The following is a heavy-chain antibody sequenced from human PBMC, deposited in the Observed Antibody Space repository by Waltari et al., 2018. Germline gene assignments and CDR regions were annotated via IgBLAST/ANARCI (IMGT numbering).Heavy chain of an antibody. CDR2: IRKDGGVK. J-gene: IGHJ4*02. CDR3: ASQIRYNSGWIPLDY. V-gene: IGHV3-7*01. D-gene: IGHD6-19*01. Sequence: EVQLVESGGGWVQPGGSLRLSGVGTGFTWSTHGMTWVRQVPGNGLEWVATIRKDGGVKYYVDSVKGRFTISRDNARNSLFLQMSSLRVEDTAIYYCASQIRYNSGWIPLDYWGQGTLVTVSS. CDR1: GFTWSTHG.